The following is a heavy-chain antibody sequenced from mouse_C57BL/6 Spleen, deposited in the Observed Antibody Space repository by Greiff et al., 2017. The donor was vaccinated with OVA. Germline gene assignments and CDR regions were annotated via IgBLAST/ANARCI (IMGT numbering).Heavy chain of an antibody. Sequence: VQLQQSGPELVKPGASVKISCKASGYTFTDYYMNWVKQSHGKSLEWIGDINPNNGGTSYNQKFKGKATLTVDKSSSTAYMELRSLTSEDSAVYYCARGDYYGSPYFDVWGTGTTVTVSS. V-gene: IGHV1-26*01. CDR2: INPNNGGT. J-gene: IGHJ1*03. D-gene: IGHD1-1*01. CDR1: GYTFTDYY. CDR3: ARGDYYGSPYFDV.